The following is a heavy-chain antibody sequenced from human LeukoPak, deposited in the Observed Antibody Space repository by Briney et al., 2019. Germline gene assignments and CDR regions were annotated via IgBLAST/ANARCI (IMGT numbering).Heavy chain of an antibody. CDR2: ISGSSRYI. V-gene: IGHV3-21*06. Sequence: PLGSLRVSHAASGFTFRNYNMHWVRQAPGKGLEWVSCISGSSRYIYYADSAKGRFTISRDNTKNSLFLQMNSLRAEDTAVYYCARDIGGDSSRWSWFDPWGQRTTVTVSS. CDR3: ARDIGGDSSRWSWFDP. J-gene: IGHJ5*02. D-gene: IGHD6-13*01. CDR1: GFTFRNYN.